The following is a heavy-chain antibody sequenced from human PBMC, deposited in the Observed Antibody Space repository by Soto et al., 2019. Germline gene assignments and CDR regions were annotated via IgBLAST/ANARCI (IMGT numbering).Heavy chain of an antibody. CDR3: ARGRKVLRYSYYGY. CDR2: INHSGST. V-gene: IGHV4-34*01. CDR1: GGSFSGYY. Sequence: SETLSLTCAVYGGSFSGYYWSWIRQPPGKGLEWIGEINHSGSTNYNPSLKSRVTISVDTSKNQFSLKLSSVTAADTAVYYCARGRKVLRYSYYGYWGQGTLVT. D-gene: IGHD3-9*01. J-gene: IGHJ4*02.